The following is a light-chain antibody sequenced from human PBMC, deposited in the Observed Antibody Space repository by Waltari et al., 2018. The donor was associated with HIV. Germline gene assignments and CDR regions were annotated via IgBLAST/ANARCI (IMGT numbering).Light chain of an antibody. J-gene: IGLJ2*01. CDR1: TGDVGACNF. CDR3: SSYTSSSTVV. CDR2: DVS. Sequence: QSALTQPASVSGSPGPSITISCTGTTGDVGACNFVSWYQLHPGKAPNLMIYDVSNRPSGVSDRFSGSKYANTASLTISGLHAEDEAHYYYSSYTSSSTVVFGGGTKLTVL. V-gene: IGLV2-14*03.